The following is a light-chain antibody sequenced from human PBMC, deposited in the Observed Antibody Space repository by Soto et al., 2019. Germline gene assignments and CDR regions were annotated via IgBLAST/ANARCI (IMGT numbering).Light chain of an antibody. Sequence: DIVLTQSPDSLAVSLGERATINCRSSQNVFYSSNNKNYLAWYQQKPGQPPKLLIYWASTRESGVPDRFSGSGSGTDFTLTISSLQAEDVAVYYCQQYYNTPVTFGGGTKVEIK. V-gene: IGKV4-1*01. CDR1: QNVFYSSNNKNY. CDR2: WAS. J-gene: IGKJ4*01. CDR3: QQYYNTPVT.